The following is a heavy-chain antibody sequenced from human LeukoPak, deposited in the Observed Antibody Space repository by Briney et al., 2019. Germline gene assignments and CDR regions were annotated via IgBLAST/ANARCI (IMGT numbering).Heavy chain of an antibody. CDR1: GGSISSGNFY. D-gene: IGHD6-6*01. CDR3: ARKYPDHWFDP. CDR2: IFYLGST. J-gene: IGHJ5*02. V-gene: IGHV4-30-4*01. Sequence: PSEILSLTCTVSGGSISSGNFYWSWIRQPPGKGLEWIGYIFYLGSTYYNLSLKSRVTMSVDTSKNQFSLILRSVTAADTAVYYCARKYPDHWFDPWGQGTLVTVSS.